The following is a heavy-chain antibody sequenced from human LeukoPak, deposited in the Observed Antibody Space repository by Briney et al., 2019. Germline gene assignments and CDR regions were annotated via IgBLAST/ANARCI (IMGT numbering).Heavy chain of an antibody. CDR2: ISGSGGST. CDR1: GFSFSNYG. V-gene: IGHV3-23*01. D-gene: IGHD3-10*01. J-gene: IGHJ4*02. CDR3: AKDRDGSGTFDY. Sequence: GGSLRLSCAASGFSFSNYGMNWVRQAPGKGLEWVSAISGSGGSTYYADSVKGRFTISRDNSKHTLYLQMNSLRAEDTAVYYCAKDRDGSGTFDYWGQGTLVTVSS.